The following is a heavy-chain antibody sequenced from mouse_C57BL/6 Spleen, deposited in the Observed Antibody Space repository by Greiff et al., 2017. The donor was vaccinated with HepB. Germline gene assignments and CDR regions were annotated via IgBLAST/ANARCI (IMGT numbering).Heavy chain of an antibody. CDR1: GYTFTDYN. CDR2: INPNNGGT. D-gene: IGHD4-1*01. V-gene: IGHV1-22*01. CDR3: ARWGTGTRNYYAMDY. J-gene: IGHJ4*01. Sequence: EVQLQQSGPELVKPGASVKMSCKASGYTFTDYNMHWVKQSHGKSLEWIGYINPNNGGTSYNQKFKGKATLTVNKSSSTAYMELRSLTAEDSAVYYCARWGTGTRNYYAMDYWGQGTSVTVSS.